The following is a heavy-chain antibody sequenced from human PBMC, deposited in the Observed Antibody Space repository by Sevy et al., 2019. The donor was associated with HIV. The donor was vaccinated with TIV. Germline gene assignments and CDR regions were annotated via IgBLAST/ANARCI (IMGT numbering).Heavy chain of an antibody. Sequence: GESLKISCAASGFTFSNYYMSWIRQAPGKGLEWVSYISSSSRYTNYADSVKGRFTISRDNAKNSLYLQMNSLRAEDTAVYYCARNDAVAGPDDCDSWGQGTLVTVSS. D-gene: IGHD6-13*01. CDR3: ARNDAVAGPDDCDS. J-gene: IGHJ4*02. CDR1: GFTFSNYY. CDR2: ISSSSRYT. V-gene: IGHV3-11*06.